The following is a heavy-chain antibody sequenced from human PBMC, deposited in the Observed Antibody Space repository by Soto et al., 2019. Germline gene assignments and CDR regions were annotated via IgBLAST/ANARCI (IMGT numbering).Heavy chain of an antibody. Sequence: QLQLVQSGAEVKKPVSSVKVSCKASGGTFSSYAISWVRQAPGQGLEWMGGIIPIFGTANYAQKFQGRVMIPPHKSTSTAYMELCSLRSEDTAGYYGASGEYSSSHYGMDVWGQGTTVTVS. V-gene: IGHV1-69*06. CDR2: IIPIFGTA. CDR1: GGTFSSYA. J-gene: IGHJ6*02. D-gene: IGHD6-6*01. CDR3: ASGEYSSSHYGMDV.